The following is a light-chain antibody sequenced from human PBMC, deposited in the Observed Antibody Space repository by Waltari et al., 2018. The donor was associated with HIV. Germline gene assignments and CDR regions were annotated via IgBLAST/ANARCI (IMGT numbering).Light chain of an antibody. Sequence: EVVMTQSPATLSVSPGERATLSCRASQSVSSNLAWYQQKPGQAPRLVIYGASTRATGIPARFSGSGSGTEFTLTISSLQSEDFAVYSCQQYNDWPFTFGPGTKVDMK. CDR1: QSVSSN. J-gene: IGKJ3*01. CDR2: GAS. CDR3: QQYNDWPFT. V-gene: IGKV3-15*01.